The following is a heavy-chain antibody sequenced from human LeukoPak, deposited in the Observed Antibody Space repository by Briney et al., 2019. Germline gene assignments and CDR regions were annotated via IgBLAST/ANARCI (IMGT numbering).Heavy chain of an antibody. CDR3: AKNLVSGYVRIDY. J-gene: IGHJ4*02. Sequence: GGSLRLSCAASGFTFSTYGMSWVRQAPGKGLEWVSAVRGSGSDTYYADSVKGRFTISRDNSKNTVYLQMNSLRAEDTAVYYCAKNLVSGYVRIDYWGQGTLVTVSS. D-gene: IGHD3-22*01. CDR2: VRGSGSDT. V-gene: IGHV3-23*01. CDR1: GFTFSTYG.